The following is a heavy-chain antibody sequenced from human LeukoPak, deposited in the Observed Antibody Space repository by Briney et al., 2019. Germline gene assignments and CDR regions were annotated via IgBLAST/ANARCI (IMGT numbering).Heavy chain of an antibody. V-gene: IGHV4-39*01. D-gene: IGHD6-6*01. CDR1: GGSISSSSYY. CDR3: ARQKIAARYYFDY. CDR2: IYYAGNT. J-gene: IGHJ4*02. Sequence: SETLSLTCTVSGGSISSSSYYWGWIRQPPGKGLEWIGSIYYAGNTYYNTSLKSRVTISVDTSKNQFSLKLSSVTAADTAVYYCARQKIAARYYFDYWGQGTLVTVSS.